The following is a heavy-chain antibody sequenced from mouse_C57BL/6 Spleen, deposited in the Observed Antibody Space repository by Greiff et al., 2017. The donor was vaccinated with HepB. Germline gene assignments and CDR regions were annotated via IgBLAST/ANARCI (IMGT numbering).Heavy chain of an antibody. CDR3: ARNYYGSSSWYFDV. Sequence: QVQLQQPGAELVMPGASVKLSCKASGYTFPSSWMPWVKQRPGQGLEWIGDIDPSDSYTNYNQKFKGKSTLTVDKSSSTAYMQLSSLTSEDSAVYYCARNYYGSSSWYFDVWGTGTTVTVSS. J-gene: IGHJ1*03. CDR2: IDPSDSYT. D-gene: IGHD1-1*01. CDR1: GYTFPSSW. V-gene: IGHV1-69*01.